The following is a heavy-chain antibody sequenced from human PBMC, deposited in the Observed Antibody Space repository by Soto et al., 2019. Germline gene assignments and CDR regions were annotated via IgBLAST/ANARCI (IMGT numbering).Heavy chain of an antibody. D-gene: IGHD1-26*01. CDR1: GGTFSSYS. Sequence: QVQLVQSGAEVKKPGSSVKVSCKASGGTFSSYSINWVRQAPGQGIEWMGEIIPIFGTANYSQKFQGRVTMTADESKSTDYMALSSLRSEDTAVYYSAINGGRHSAGIDYWGQGNVVSVSS. CDR2: IIPIFGTA. V-gene: IGHV1-69*01. J-gene: IGHJ4*02. CDR3: AINGGRHSAGIDY.